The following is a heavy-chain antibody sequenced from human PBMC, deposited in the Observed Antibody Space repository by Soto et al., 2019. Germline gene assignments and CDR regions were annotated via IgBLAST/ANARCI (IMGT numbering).Heavy chain of an antibody. J-gene: IGHJ4*02. CDR2: INAGNGNT. CDR1: GYTFTGYA. V-gene: IGHV1-3*01. Sequence: ASVKVSCKASGYTFTGYAMHWVRQAPGQRLEWMGWINAGNGNTKYSQKFQGRVTITRDTSASTAYMELSSLRSEDTAVYYCARAVAVAADFDYWGQGTLVAVSS. D-gene: IGHD6-19*01. CDR3: ARAVAVAADFDY.